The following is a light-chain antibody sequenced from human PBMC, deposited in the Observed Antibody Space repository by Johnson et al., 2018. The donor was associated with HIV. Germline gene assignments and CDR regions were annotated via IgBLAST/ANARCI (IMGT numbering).Light chain of an antibody. CDR1: SSNIGSTS. J-gene: IGLJ1*01. V-gene: IGLV1-51*02. CDR2: ETN. Sequence: QSVLTQPPSVSAAPGQKVTISCSGSSSNIGSTSVSWYQQLPGTAPKLLIYETNKRPSRNPDRFSGSKSGTSATLAITGLQNGDEADYYCGTWHSSLSTGGVCVSGIKVTVL. CDR3: GTWHSSLSTGGV.